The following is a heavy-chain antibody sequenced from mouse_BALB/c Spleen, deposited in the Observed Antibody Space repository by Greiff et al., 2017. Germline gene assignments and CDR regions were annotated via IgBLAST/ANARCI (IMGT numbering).Heavy chain of an antibody. J-gene: IGHJ4*01. CDR1: GFTFSSYG. CDR2: INSNGGST. Sequence: EVKLMESGGGLVQPGGSLKLSCAASGFTFSSYGMSWVRQTPDKRLELVATINSNGGSTYYPDSVKGRFTISRDNAKNTLYLQMSSLKSEDTAMYYCARDPYRYDYAMDYWGQGTSVTVSS. V-gene: IGHV5-6-3*01. D-gene: IGHD2-14*01. CDR3: ARDPYRYDYAMDY.